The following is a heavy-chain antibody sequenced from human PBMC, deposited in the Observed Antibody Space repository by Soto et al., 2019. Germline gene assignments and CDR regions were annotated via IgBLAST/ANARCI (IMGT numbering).Heavy chain of an antibody. CDR1: GDSVSSNSAS. Sequence: QVQLQQSGPGLVKPSQTLSLTCAISGDSVSSNSASWNWIRQSPSRGLECLGRTYYRSKWYNAYAVSVQSRITINPDPSKHQFALQLTSVTPDDTAVYYCARGRSSSGQYYYYGMYVWGQGTTVTVSS. J-gene: IGHJ6*02. CDR3: ARGRSSSGQYYYYGMYV. D-gene: IGHD6-6*01. V-gene: IGHV6-1*01. CDR2: TYYRSKWYN.